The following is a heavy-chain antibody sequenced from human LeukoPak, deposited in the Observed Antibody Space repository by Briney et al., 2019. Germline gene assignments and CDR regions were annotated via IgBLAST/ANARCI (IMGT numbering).Heavy chain of an antibody. CDR3: ARDNYYGSGTAGD. V-gene: IGHV3-11*01. J-gene: IGHJ4*02. CDR2: IGRSGSPI. D-gene: IGHD3-10*01. CDR1: GFTFSDYF. Sequence: PGGSLRLSCAASGFTFSDYFMSWIRQAPGKGLEWISYIGRSGSPISYADSVKGRLTISRDNAKNSLYMQMNSLRPEDTAIYYCARDNYYGSGTAGDWGQGTLVTVSS.